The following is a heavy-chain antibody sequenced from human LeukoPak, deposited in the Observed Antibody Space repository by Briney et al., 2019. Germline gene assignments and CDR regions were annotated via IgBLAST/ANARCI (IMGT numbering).Heavy chain of an antibody. CDR3: AREYNGGLDY. V-gene: IGHV3-74*01. CDR2: IETDGTTI. D-gene: IGHD5-12*01. J-gene: IGHJ4*02. Sequence: LPGGSLRLSCAASGFTFSNYWMRWVRRTPGKGLVWVANIETDGTTIHYADSVKGRFTISRDNAENTVYLQMNSLRAEDTGVYHCAREYNGGLDYWGQGTLVTVSS. CDR1: GFTFSNYW.